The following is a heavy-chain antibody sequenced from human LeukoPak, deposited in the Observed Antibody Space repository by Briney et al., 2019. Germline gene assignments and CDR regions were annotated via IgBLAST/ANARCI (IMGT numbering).Heavy chain of an antibody. CDR3: ARDLVGYSYGSWDRAPDV. Sequence: PSETLSLTCTVSGGSISSGDYYWSWIRQPPGKGLEWIGYIYYSGSTYYNPSLKSRVTISVDTSKSQFSLKLSSVTAADTAVYYCARDLVGYSYGSWDRAPDVWGQGTTVTVSS. CDR1: GGSISSGDYY. V-gene: IGHV4-30-4*01. CDR2: IYYSGST. J-gene: IGHJ6*02. D-gene: IGHD5-18*01.